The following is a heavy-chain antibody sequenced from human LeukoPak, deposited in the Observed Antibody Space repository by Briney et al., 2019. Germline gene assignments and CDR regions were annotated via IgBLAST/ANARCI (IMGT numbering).Heavy chain of an antibody. CDR2: FDPEDGET. CDR1: GYTLTELS. Sequence: ASVKVSCKVSGYTLTELSMHWVRQAPGKGLEWMGGFDPEDGETIYAQKFQGRVTMTEDTSTDTAYMELSSLRSEDTAVYYCATVFPEDIVVVPAVERHYYFDYWGQGTLVTVSS. D-gene: IGHD2-2*01. V-gene: IGHV1-24*01. CDR3: ATVFPEDIVVVPAVERHYYFDY. J-gene: IGHJ4*02.